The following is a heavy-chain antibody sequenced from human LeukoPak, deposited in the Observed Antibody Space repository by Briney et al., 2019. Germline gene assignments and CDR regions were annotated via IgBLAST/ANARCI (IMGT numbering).Heavy chain of an antibody. J-gene: IGHJ6*03. V-gene: IGHV3-48*03. CDR3: ARGPNTDYGRRYYYYMDV. D-gene: IGHD4-17*01. Sequence: GGSLGLSCAASGFIFSSYEMNWVRQAPGKGLEWLSYISSSGSTKYYADSVRGRFTISRDNAKNSLYLQMNNLRAEDTAVYYCARGPNTDYGRRYYYYMDVWGKGTTVTVSS. CDR2: ISSSGSTK. CDR1: GFIFSSYE.